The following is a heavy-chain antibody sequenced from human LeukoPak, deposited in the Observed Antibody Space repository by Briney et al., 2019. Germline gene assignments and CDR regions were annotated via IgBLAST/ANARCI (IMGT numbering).Heavy chain of an antibody. J-gene: IGHJ3*02. Sequence: SVKVSCKASGGTFSSYAISWVRQAPGQGLEWIGGIIPIFGTANYAQKFQGRVTITADESTSTAYMELSSLRSEDTAVYYCARDQSGYDVGGGDDAFDIWGQGTMVTASS. V-gene: IGHV1-69*13. CDR1: GGTFSSYA. CDR3: ARDQSGYDVGGGDDAFDI. CDR2: IIPIFGTA. D-gene: IGHD5-12*01.